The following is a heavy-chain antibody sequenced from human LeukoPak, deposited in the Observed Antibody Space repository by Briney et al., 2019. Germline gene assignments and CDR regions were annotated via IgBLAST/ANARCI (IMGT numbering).Heavy chain of an antibody. V-gene: IGHV1-2*02. D-gene: IGHD3-16*02. CDR1: GYTFTGYY. Sequence: ASVKVSCKASGYTFTGYYMLWVRQAPGQGLGWMGWINPSSGGTNYAQKFQGRVTMTRDTSITTAYMELSRLRSDDTAVYYCARDPITFGGVIVIPEILGMDVWGQGTTVTISS. J-gene: IGHJ6*02. CDR2: INPSSGGT. CDR3: ARDPITFGGVIVIPEILGMDV.